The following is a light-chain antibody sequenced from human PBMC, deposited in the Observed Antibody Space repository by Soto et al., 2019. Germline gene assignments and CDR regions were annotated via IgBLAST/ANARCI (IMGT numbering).Light chain of an antibody. V-gene: IGLV2-14*01. CDR1: SSDVGGYNY. CDR2: DVS. J-gene: IGLJ1*01. Sequence: QSVLTQPASVSGSPGQSITISCTGTSSDVGGYNYVSWYQQHPGKAPKLMIYDVSNRPSGVSNRFSGSKSGNTASLTISGLQAEDEADYYCRSYTSSYVFGTGTKVTVL. CDR3: RSYTSSYV.